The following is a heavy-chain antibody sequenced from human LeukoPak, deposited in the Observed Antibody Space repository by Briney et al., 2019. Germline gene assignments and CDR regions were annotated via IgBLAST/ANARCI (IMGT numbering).Heavy chain of an antibody. CDR1: GFIFSSTN. V-gene: IGHV3-53*01. J-gene: IGHJ6*02. CDR2: IYSGDNT. CDR3: ARGGRGSYYYHGMDV. Sequence: GGSLRLSCAASGFIFSSTNMNWVRQAPGKGLEWVSIIYSGDNTYYSNSVKGRFTISRDNSKDTVYLQMNSLRAEDTAVYYCARGGRGSYYYHGMDVWGQGTTVTVSS.